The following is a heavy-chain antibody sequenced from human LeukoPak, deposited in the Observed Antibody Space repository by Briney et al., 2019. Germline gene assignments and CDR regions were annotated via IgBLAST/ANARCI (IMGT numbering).Heavy chain of an antibody. V-gene: IGHV1-69*05. D-gene: IGHD3-3*01. J-gene: IGHJ4*02. Sequence: ASVKVSCKASGGTFSSYAISWVRQAPGQELEWMGGIIPIFGTANYAQKFQGRVTITTDESTSTSFMELSSLRSEVSAVYYCAGYGFWSGYDLDYWGQGTLVTVSS. CDR2: IIPIFGTA. CDR3: AGYGFWSGYDLDY. CDR1: GGTFSSYA.